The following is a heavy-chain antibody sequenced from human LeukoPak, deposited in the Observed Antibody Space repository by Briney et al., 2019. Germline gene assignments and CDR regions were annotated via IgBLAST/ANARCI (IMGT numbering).Heavy chain of an antibody. J-gene: IGHJ4*02. CDR3: AKASSKYFYYFEY. D-gene: IGHD2/OR15-2a*01. Sequence: PAGSLRLSCAASGFTFSSSDMHWVRQAPGKGLEWVAFIPYGATNKYYADSVKGRFTLSRDNSKNTLYLQTNTLRDEDTAVYYCAKASSKYFYYFEYWGQGTLVTVSS. CDR1: GFTFSSSD. V-gene: IGHV3-30*02. CDR2: IPYGATNK.